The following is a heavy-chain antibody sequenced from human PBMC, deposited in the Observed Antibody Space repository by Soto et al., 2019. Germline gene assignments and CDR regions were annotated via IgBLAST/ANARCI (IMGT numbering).Heavy chain of an antibody. Sequence: SETRSLTCTVSGGSISSSSYYWGWIRQPPGKGLEWIGSIYYSGSTYYNPSLKSRVTISVDTSKNQFSLKLSSVTAADTAVYYCASHSYGSGSTFYYYYYMDVWGKGTTVTVSS. CDR1: GGSISSSSYY. CDR2: IYYSGST. J-gene: IGHJ6*03. D-gene: IGHD3-10*01. V-gene: IGHV4-39*01. CDR3: ASHSYGSGSTFYYYYYMDV.